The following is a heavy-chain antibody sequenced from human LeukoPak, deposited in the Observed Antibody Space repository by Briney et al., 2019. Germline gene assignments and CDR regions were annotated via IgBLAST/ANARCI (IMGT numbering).Heavy chain of an antibody. Sequence: GGSLRLSCAASGFTFSGSAMHWVRQAPGKGLDWVALISYDGSDRYYADSVKGRFAISRDNSKNTLYLQMNSLRPEDTAVYYCAKVRVVFNWNYAYYFDCWGQGSLVTVSS. CDR1: GFTFSGSA. D-gene: IGHD1-7*01. J-gene: IGHJ4*02. V-gene: IGHV3-30*09. CDR3: AKVRVVFNWNYAYYFDC. CDR2: ISYDGSDR.